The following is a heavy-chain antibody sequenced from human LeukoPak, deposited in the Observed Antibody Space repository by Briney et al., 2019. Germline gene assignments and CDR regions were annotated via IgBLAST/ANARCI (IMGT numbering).Heavy chain of an antibody. D-gene: IGHD1-26*01. V-gene: IGHV4-30-2*03. CDR2: IYHSGST. CDR3: ARHAIVGGRGGYFDY. Sequence: SQTLSLTCAVSGGSISSGGYSWSWIRQPPGKGLEWIGYIYHSGSTYYNPSLKSRVTISVDTSKNQFSLKLSSVTAADTVVYYCARHAIVGGRGGYFDYWGQGTLVTVPS. CDR1: GGSISSGGYS. J-gene: IGHJ4*02.